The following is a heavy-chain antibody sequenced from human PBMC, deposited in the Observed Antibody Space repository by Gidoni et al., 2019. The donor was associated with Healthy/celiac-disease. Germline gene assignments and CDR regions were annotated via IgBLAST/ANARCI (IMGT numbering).Heavy chain of an antibody. Sequence: QVQLQESGPGLVKPSETLYLTCAGTGYSISSGYYWGWIRQPPGKGLEWIWSIYHSGSNSYNPSLKSRVTISVDTSKNQFSLKLSSVTAADTAVYYCARVRSGGSCYLWGQGTLVTVSS. CDR1: GYSISSGYY. CDR2: IYHSGSN. CDR3: ARVRSGGSCYL. J-gene: IGHJ5*02. V-gene: IGHV4-38-2*01. D-gene: IGHD2-15*01.